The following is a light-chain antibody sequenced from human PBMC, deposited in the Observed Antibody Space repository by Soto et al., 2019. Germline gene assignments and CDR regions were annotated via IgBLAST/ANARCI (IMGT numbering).Light chain of an antibody. CDR2: SVS. J-gene: IGKJ4*01. Sequence: EIVMTQSPATLSVSPGERATLSCRASQRLSSNLAWYQQKPGQAPRLLIYSVSTRAAGIPARFSGSGSGTEFTLTISSLQSEDSAVYYCQQYKNWLALTFGGGTKVEIK. CDR3: QQYKNWLALT. CDR1: QRLSSN. V-gene: IGKV3-15*01.